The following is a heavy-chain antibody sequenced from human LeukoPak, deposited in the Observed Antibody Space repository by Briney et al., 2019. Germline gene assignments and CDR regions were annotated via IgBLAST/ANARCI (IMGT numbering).Heavy chain of an antibody. V-gene: IGHV4-39*01. CDR2: IYYSGST. CDR3: ARRYYDILTGYYPFDY. Sequence: SETLSLTCTVSGGSISSSSYYWGWIRQPPGKGLEWIGSIYYSGSTYYNPSLKSRVTIPVDTSKNQFSLKLSSVTAADTAVYYCARRYYDILTGYYPFDYWGQGTLVTVSS. D-gene: IGHD3-9*01. CDR1: GGSISSSSYY. J-gene: IGHJ4*02.